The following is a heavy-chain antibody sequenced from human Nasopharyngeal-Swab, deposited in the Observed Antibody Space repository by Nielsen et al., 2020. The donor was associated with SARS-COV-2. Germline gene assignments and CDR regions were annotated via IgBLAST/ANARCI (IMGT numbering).Heavy chain of an antibody. CDR1: GYSFTSYW. D-gene: IGHD1-26*01. CDR3: ARLHTTRRWFDP. Sequence: GGSLRLSCKGSGYSFTSYWIGWVRQMPGKGLEWMGIIYPGDSDIRYSPSFQGQVTISADKSISTAYLQWSSLKASDTAMYYCARLHTTRRWFDPWGQGTLVTVSS. V-gene: IGHV5-51*01. J-gene: IGHJ5*02. CDR2: IYPGDSDI.